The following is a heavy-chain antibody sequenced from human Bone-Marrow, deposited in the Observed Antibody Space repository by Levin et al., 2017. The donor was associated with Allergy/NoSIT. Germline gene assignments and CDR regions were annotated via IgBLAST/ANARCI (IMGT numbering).Heavy chain of an antibody. D-gene: IGHD5-24*01. Sequence: LSLTCAASGFTFSSYAMHWVRQAPGKGLEWVAVISYDGSNKYYADSVKGRFTISRDNSKNTLYLQMNSLRAEDTAVYYCAREGRDGYNFAYFDYWGQGTLVTVSS. CDR1: GFTFSSYA. J-gene: IGHJ4*02. CDR3: AREGRDGYNFAYFDY. V-gene: IGHV3-30*04. CDR2: ISYDGSNK.